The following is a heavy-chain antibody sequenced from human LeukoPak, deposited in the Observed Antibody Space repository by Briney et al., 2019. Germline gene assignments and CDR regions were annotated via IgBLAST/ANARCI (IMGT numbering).Heavy chain of an antibody. CDR2: IYYIGST. V-gene: IGHV4-59*01. D-gene: IGHD3-10*01. Sequence: SETLSLTCTVSGGSISSYYWSWIRQPPGKGLEWIGYIYYIGSTNYNPSLKSRVTISVDTSKNQFSLKLSSVTAADTAVYYCARASSTSITMVRGGTSNWFDPWGQGTLVTVSS. CDR1: GGSISSYY. J-gene: IGHJ5*02. CDR3: ARASSTSITMVRGGTSNWFDP.